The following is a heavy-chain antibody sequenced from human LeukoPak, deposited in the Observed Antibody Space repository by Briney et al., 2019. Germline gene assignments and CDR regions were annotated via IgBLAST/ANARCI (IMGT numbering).Heavy chain of an antibody. V-gene: IGHV4-34*01. CDR1: GGSFSGYY. D-gene: IGHD2-8*01. J-gene: IGHJ4*02. Sequence: SETLSLTCAVYGGSFSGYYWSWIRQPPGKGLEWIGEINHSGSTNYNPSLKSRVTISVDTSKNQFSLKLSSVTAADTAVYYCAMAPYDVLIVYVTFDYWGQGTLVTVSS. CDR3: AMAPYDVLIVYVTFDY. CDR2: INHSGST.